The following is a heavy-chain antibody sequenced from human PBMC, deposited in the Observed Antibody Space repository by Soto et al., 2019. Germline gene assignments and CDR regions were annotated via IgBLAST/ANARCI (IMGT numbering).Heavy chain of an antibody. CDR3: ARGAEVGIELAAFDQ. CDR1: GYTFSDYY. CDR2: INPKSDDR. V-gene: IGHV1-2*04. Sequence: QVHLVQSGAEVKRAGASVTVSCKASGYTFSDYYIHWVRQAPGQGLQWMGCINPKSDDRRYAQMFRGWVFMTRDTSISTAYMEVSGLKSDDTAVYFCARGAEVGIELAAFDQWGQGTLVTVSA. D-gene: IGHD2-8*02. J-gene: IGHJ4*02.